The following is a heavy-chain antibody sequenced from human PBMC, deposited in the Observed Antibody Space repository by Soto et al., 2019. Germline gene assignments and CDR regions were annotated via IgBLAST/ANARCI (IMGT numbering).Heavy chain of an antibody. CDR1: GYTFTSYG. CDR3: AREGIAVAGTILSGYYYGMDV. J-gene: IGHJ6*02. Sequence: GASVKVSCKASGYTFTSYGISWVRQAPGQGLEWMGWISAYNGNTNYAQKLQGRVTMTTDTSTSTVYMELRSLRSDDTAVYYCAREGIAVAGTILSGYYYGMDVWGQGTTVTVSS. D-gene: IGHD6-19*01. V-gene: IGHV1-18*01. CDR2: ISAYNGNT.